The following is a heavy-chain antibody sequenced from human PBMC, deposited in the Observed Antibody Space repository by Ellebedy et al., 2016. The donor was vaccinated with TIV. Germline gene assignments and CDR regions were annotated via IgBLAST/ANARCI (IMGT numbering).Heavy chain of an antibody. D-gene: IGHD6-19*01. CDR2: ISWNSGSI. Sequence: SLKISXAASGFTFDDYAMHWVRQAPGKGLEWVSGISWNSGSIGYADSVKGRFTISRDNSKNTLYLQMNSLRAEDTAVYYCAKDLGSGWFTRYYGMDVWGQGTTVTVSS. J-gene: IGHJ6*02. CDR3: AKDLGSGWFTRYYGMDV. CDR1: GFTFDDYA. V-gene: IGHV3-9*01.